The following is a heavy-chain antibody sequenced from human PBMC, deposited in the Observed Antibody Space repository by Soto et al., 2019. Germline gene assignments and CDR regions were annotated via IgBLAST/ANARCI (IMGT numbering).Heavy chain of an antibody. CDR2: ISYDGSNK. CDR3: AKDKISSSWYPINWFDP. J-gene: IGHJ5*02. CDR1: GFTFSSYG. Sequence: QVQLVESGGGVVQPGRSLRLSCAASGFTFSSYGMHWVRQAPGQGLEWVAVISYDGSNKYYADSVKGRFTNSRDKSKTTLYLRMTSLRAEDTAVYYCAKDKISSSWYPINWFDPWGQRTLVTVSS. V-gene: IGHV3-30*18. D-gene: IGHD6-13*01.